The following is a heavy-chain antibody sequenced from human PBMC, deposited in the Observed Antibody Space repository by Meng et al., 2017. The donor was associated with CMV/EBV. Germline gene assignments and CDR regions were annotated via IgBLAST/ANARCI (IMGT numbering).Heavy chain of an antibody. V-gene: IGHV3-21*01. Sequence: GESLKISCAASGFTFSSYSMNWVRQAPGKGLEWVSSISSSSSYIYYADSVKGRFTISRDNAKNSLYLQMISLRAEDTAVYYCARVNIVVVPAAIDGSSFSYYGMDVWGQGTTVTVSS. CDR2: ISSSSSYI. J-gene: IGHJ6*02. CDR3: ARVNIVVVPAAIDGSSFSYYGMDV. CDR1: GFTFSSYS. D-gene: IGHD2-2*01.